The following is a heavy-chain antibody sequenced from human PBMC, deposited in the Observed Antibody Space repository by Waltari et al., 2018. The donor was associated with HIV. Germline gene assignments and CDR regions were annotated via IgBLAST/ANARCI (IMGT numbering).Heavy chain of an antibody. D-gene: IGHD4-17*01. Sequence: QMQLQQWGAGPLKPSETLSLTCAVQGGSFSGYYWSWIRQPPGKGLEWSGETSPSRSTKYNPSLNSRVTISVDTSKNQFSLRLKSVTAADTAVFYCASRGAPTPVTTDSWGQGTLVIVSS. CDR2: TSPSRST. V-gene: IGHV4-34*01. CDR1: GGSFSGYY. CDR3: ASRGAPTPVTTDS. J-gene: IGHJ5*01.